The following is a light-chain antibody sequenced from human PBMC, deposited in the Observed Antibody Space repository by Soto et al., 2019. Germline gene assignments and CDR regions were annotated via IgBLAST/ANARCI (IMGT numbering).Light chain of an antibody. J-gene: IGKJ1*01. Sequence: IVMTQSPATLSVSPGERATLSCRASQSVSSNLAWYQQKPGQAPRLLIYGASTRATGIPARFSGSGSGTEFTLTISSLQSEDFAVYYCQQYNKWPWTFGHVTKVEIX. CDR3: QQYNKWPWT. CDR2: GAS. CDR1: QSVSSN. V-gene: IGKV3-15*01.